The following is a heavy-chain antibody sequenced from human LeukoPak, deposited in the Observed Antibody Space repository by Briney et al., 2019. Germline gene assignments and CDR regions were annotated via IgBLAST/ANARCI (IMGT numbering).Heavy chain of an antibody. D-gene: IGHD6-6*01. CDR2: ISSSGSTI. V-gene: IGHV3-11*04. CDR3: ARASYSSSPYFDY. CDR1: GFTFSDYY. J-gene: IGHJ4*02. Sequence: GGSLRLSCAASGFTFSDYYMSWIRQAPGKGLEWVSYISSSGSTIYYADSVKGRFTISRDNAKNSLYLQMNSLRAEDTAVYYCARASYSSSPYFDYWGQGTLVTVSS.